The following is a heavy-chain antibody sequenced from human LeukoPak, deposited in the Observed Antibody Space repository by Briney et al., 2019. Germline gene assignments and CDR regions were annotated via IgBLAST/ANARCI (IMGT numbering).Heavy chain of an antibody. V-gene: IGHV1-46*01. J-gene: IGHJ5*02. CDR2: INPSGGST. Sequence: GASVKVSCKASGYTFTGYYMHWVRQAPGQGLEWMGIINPSGGSTSYAQKFQGRVTMTRDTSTSTVYMELSSLRSEDTAVYYCARGILLLWFGELSHQFDPWGQGTLVTVSS. CDR3: ARGILLLWFGELSHQFDP. D-gene: IGHD3-10*01. CDR1: GYTFTGYY.